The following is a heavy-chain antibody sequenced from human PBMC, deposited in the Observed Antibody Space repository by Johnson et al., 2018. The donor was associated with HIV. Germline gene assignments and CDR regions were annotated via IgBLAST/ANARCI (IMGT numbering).Heavy chain of an antibody. CDR3: AKEGGTYYDFWSGYWGFDI. CDR1: GFTFSSYG. D-gene: IGHD3-3*01. V-gene: IGHV3-30*18. CDR2: ISYDGSKK. Sequence: EQLVESGGGVVQPGRSLRLSCAASGFTFSSYGMHWVRQAPGKGLEWVAVISYDGSKKYYGDSVKGRFTISRDNSKKTLYLEMNSLRVEDTAVYYCAKEGGTYYDFWSGYWGFDIWGQGTMVTVSS. J-gene: IGHJ3*02.